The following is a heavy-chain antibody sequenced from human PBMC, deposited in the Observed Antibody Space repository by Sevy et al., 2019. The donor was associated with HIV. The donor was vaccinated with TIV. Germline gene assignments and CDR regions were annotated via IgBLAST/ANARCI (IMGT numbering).Heavy chain of an antibody. CDR2: ISGSGTRT. D-gene: IGHD3-22*01. J-gene: IGHJ6*03. V-gene: IGHV3-23*01. CDR1: GFSFDSYG. Sequence: GGSLRLSCAVSGFSFDSYGMTWVRQAPGKGLEWVSGISGSGTRTYYADSVKGRFIISRDNSKTTLYLQMNSLRSEDKANVYCAKGGGGHYDPDEIGYYFYYYNMDVWGKGTTVTVSS. CDR3: AKGGGGHYDPDEIGYYFYYYNMDV.